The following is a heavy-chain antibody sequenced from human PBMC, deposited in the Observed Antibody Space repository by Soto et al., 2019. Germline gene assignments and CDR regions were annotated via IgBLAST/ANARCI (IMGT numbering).Heavy chain of an antibody. D-gene: IGHD3-22*01. V-gene: IGHV3-49*03. J-gene: IGHJ3*02. CDR1: GFTFGDYA. CDR3: TGSITMRVVVITHDAFDI. Sequence: GGSLRLSCTASGFTFGDYAMSWFRQAQGKGLEWVGFISSKDYGGTTEYAASVKGRFTISRDDSKSIAYLQMNSLKAEDTAVYYCTGSITMRVVVITHDAFDIWGQGTMVTVSS. CDR2: ISSKDYGGTT.